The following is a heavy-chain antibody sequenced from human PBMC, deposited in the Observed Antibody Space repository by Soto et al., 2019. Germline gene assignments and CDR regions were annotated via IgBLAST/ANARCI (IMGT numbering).Heavy chain of an antibody. CDR3: AREFAYCGGDCCHGHFDY. CDR2: IYYSGST. V-gene: IGHV4-31*03. J-gene: IGHJ4*02. D-gene: IGHD2-21*02. Sequence: SETLSLTCTVSGGSISSGGYYWSWIRQHPGKGLEWIGYIYYSGSTYYNPSLKSRVTISVDTSKNQFSLKLSSVTAADTAVYYCAREFAYCGGDCCHGHFDYWGQGTLVTVSS. CDR1: GGSISSGGYY.